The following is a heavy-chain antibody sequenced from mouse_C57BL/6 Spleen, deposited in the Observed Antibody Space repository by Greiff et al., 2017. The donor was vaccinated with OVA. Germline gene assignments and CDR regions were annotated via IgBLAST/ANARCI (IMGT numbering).Heavy chain of an antibody. CDR3: ASGDGQAWFAD. D-gene: IGHD2-3*01. J-gene: IGHJ3*01. Sequence: VMLVESGAELARPGASVKLSCKASGYTFTSYGISWVKQRTGQGLEWIGEIYPRSGNTYYNEKLKGKATLTADKSSSTAYMELRSLTSEDSAVDCCASGDGQAWFADWGQGTLVTVSA. V-gene: IGHV1-81*01. CDR1: GYTFTSYG. CDR2: IYPRSGNT.